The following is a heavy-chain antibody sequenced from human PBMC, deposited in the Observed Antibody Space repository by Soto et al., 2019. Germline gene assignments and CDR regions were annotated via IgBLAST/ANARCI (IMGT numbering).Heavy chain of an antibody. Sequence: EVQLVESGGGLVQPGGSLRLSCAASGFTFSSYWMSWVRQAPGKGLEWVANIKQDGSEKYYVDSVKGRFTISRDNAKNSLYLQMNSLRAEDTAVYYCARDASDFWSGYHYYMDVWGKGTTVTVSS. D-gene: IGHD3-3*01. J-gene: IGHJ6*03. CDR1: GFTFSSYW. CDR3: ARDASDFWSGYHYYMDV. CDR2: IKQDGSEK. V-gene: IGHV3-7*01.